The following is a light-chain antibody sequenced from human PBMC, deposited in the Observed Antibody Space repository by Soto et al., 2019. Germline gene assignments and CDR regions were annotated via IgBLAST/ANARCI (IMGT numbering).Light chain of an antibody. V-gene: IGLV2-11*01. CDR1: SSDVGGYNY. CDR3: CSYAGSYTWV. Sequence: QSVLTQPRSVSGSPGQSVTISCTGTSSDVGGYNYVSWYQQHPGKPPQLMIYDVSKRPSGVADRFSGSKASNTASLTISGLQDEDEADYYCCSYAGSYTWVFGGGTKVTVL. CDR2: DVS. J-gene: IGLJ3*02.